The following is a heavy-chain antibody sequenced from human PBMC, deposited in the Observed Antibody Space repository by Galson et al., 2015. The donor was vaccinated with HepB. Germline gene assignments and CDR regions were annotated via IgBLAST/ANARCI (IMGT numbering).Heavy chain of an antibody. CDR3: ARNDSGAYDY. V-gene: IGHV1-18*04. CDR1: GYIFTNYG. Sequence: SVKVSCKASGYIFTNYGISWVRQAPGQGLEWMGWISIYNGVTKFARELQGRVTLTTETSTSTAYMELRSLRSDDTAVYYCARNDSGAYDYWGQGTLVTVSS. D-gene: IGHD3-22*01. J-gene: IGHJ4*02. CDR2: ISIYNGVT.